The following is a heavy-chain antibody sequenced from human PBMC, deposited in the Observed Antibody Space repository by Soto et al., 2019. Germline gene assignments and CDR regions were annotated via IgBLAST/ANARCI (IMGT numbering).Heavy chain of an antibody. CDR3: ARLASYYYDSSGYYKY. D-gene: IGHD3-22*01. J-gene: IGHJ4*02. Sequence: ESLKISCKGSGYSFTSYWISWVRQMPGKGLEWMGRIDPSDSYTNYSPSFQGHVTISADKSISTAYLQWSSLKASDTAMYYCARLASYYYDSSGYYKYWGQGIPVTVYS. CDR1: GYSFTSYW. V-gene: IGHV5-10-1*01. CDR2: IDPSDSYT.